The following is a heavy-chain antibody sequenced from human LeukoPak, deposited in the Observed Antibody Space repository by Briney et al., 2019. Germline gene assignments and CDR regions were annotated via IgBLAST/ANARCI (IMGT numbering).Heavy chain of an antibody. CDR1: GYSFTDYW. D-gene: IGHD7-27*01. V-gene: IGHV5-51*01. J-gene: IGHJ4*02. CDR3: ARHLGISYYFDY. CDR2: IYPGDSDI. Sequence: GESLKISCKGSGYSFTDYWIGWVRQMPGKGLEWMGIIYPGDSDIRYSPSFKGQVTISADKSISTAYLQWSSLKASDTTIYYCARHLGISYYFDYWDQGTLVTVSS.